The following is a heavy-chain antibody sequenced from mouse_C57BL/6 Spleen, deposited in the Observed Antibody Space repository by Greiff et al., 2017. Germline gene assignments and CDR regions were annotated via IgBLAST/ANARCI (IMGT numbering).Heavy chain of an antibody. CDR2: IAPANGNT. J-gene: IGHJ1*03. CDR1: GFNIKNTY. CDR3: ARETTVVASGYFCV. D-gene: IGHD1-1*01. V-gene: IGHV14-3*01. Sequence: VQLQQSVAELVRPGASVKLSCTASGFNIKNTYMHWVKQRPEQGLEWIGRIAPANGNTKYAPKFQGKATITADTSTTTAYLQISSLTSEDTAIYYCARETTVVASGYFCVWGTGTTVTVSS.